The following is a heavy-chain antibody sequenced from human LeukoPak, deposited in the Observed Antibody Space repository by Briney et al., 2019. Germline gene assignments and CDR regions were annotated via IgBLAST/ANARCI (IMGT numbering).Heavy chain of an antibody. J-gene: IGHJ4*02. CDR2: INSDGSIT. CDR1: GFTFSSSW. Sequence: GGSLRLSCAASGFTFSSSWMHWARQAPGKGLVWVSRINSDGSITSHADSVKGRFTISRDNAKNTLYLQMSSLRVEDTAVYFCAREPSSWYVDYWGQGTLVTVSS. CDR3: AREPSSWYVDY. V-gene: IGHV3-74*01. D-gene: IGHD6-13*01.